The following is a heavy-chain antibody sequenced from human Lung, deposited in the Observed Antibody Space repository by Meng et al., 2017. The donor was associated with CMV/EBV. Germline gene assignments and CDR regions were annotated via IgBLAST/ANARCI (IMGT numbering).Heavy chain of an antibody. D-gene: IGHD1-1*01. J-gene: IGHJ4*02. CDR1: GYTFTDYY. CDR3: ARDVGTGAAGY. V-gene: IGHV1-2*02. Sequence: ASXXVSCKASGYTFTDYYIHWVRQAPGQGLEWMGWINPNSGGTNYAQKFQGRVTMTTDTSIRTIYMELNRLTSDDTAKFYCARDVGTGAAGYWGPGTLVTVSS. CDR2: INPNSGGT.